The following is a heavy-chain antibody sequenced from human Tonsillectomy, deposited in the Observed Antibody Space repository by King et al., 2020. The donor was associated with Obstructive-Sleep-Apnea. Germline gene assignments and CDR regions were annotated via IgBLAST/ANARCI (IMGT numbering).Heavy chain of an antibody. J-gene: IGHJ4*02. Sequence: VQLVESGGGLVQPGRSLRLSCAASGFTFDDYAMHWVRQAPGKGLEWVSGISWNSGSIGYADSVKGRFTISRDNAKNSLYLQMNSLRAEDTALYYCRVALAGTGFDYWGQGTLVTVSS. D-gene: IGHD6-19*01. CDR2: ISWNSGSI. V-gene: IGHV3-9*01. CDR3: RVALAGTGFDY. CDR1: GFTFDDYA.